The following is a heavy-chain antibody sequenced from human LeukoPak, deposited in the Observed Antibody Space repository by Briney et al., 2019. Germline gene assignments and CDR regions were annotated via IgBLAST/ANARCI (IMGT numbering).Heavy chain of an antibody. CDR1: GGSISSGGYY. D-gene: IGHD3-9*01. Sequence: SETLSLTCTVSGGSISSGGYYWSWIRQHPGKGLEWIGYIYYSGSTYYNPSLKSRVTISVDTSKNQFSLKLSSVTAADTAVYYCARGGYDILTGYYYFDYWGQGTPVTVSS. CDR3: ARGGYDILTGYYYFDY. V-gene: IGHV4-31*03. J-gene: IGHJ4*02. CDR2: IYYSGST.